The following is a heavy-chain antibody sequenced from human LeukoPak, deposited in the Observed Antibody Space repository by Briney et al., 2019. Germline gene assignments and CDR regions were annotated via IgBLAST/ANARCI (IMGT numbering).Heavy chain of an antibody. V-gene: IGHV3-30*02. J-gene: IGHJ4*02. D-gene: IGHD1-26*01. CDR2: IRYDGSNK. CDR3: ARFPYSGSYYWDY. Sequence: GGSLRLSCAASGFTFSSYGMHWVRQAPGKGLEWVAFIRYDGSNKYYADSVKGRFTISRDNSKNTLYLQMNSLRAEDTAVYYCARFPYSGSYYWDYWGQGTLVTVSS. CDR1: GFTFSSYG.